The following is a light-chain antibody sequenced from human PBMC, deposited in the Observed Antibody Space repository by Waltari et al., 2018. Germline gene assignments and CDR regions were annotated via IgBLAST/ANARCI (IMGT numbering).Light chain of an antibody. Sequence: IVMTQSPLSLPGTPGEPAPISCTSSQSLRHSNGYNYLDWYLQKPGHSPQLLIYLGSNRASWVPARFSGSGSGTDFTLKISRVEAEDVGVYYCMQALQTPWTFGQGTKVEIK. CDR3: MQALQTPWT. V-gene: IGKV2-28*01. J-gene: IGKJ1*01. CDR1: QSLRHSNGYNY. CDR2: LGS.